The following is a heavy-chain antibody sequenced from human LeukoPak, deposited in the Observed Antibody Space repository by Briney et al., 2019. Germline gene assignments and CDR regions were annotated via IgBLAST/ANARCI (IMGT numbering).Heavy chain of an antibody. CDR1: GYTFIDYY. Sequence: ASVTVSFKASGYTFIDYYMHWVRQAPGLGLEWMGWINPNSGDTHYARKFQGRVTLTRDTSISTAYMELSRLTSDDTALYYCAKVGAGTCCHFEYWGQGTLVTVSS. J-gene: IGHJ4*02. CDR2: INPNSGDT. D-gene: IGHD2-15*01. V-gene: IGHV1-2*02. CDR3: AKVGAGTCCHFEY.